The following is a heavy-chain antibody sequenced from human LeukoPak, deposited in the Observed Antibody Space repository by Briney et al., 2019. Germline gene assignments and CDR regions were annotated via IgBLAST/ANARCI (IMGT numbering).Heavy chain of an antibody. CDR3: ARSPLYCSSTSCYKGNYFDY. V-gene: IGHV4-30-2*02. D-gene: IGHD2-2*02. J-gene: IGHJ4*02. CDR2: IYHSGST. CDR1: GGSISSGGYS. Sequence: PSETLSLTCAVSGGSISSGGYSWSWIRQPPGKGLEWIGCIYHSGSTYYNPSLKSRVTISVDRSKNQFSLKLSSVTAADTAVYYCARSPLYCSSTSCYKGNYFDYWGQGTLVTVSS.